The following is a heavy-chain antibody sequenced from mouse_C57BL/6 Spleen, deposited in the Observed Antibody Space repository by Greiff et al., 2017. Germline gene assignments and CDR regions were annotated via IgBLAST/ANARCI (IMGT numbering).Heavy chain of an antibody. CDR3: ALTGTYFDV. CDR1: GYAFSSSW. Sequence: VQLQQSGPELVKPGASVKISCKASGYAFSSSWMNWVKQRPGKGLEWIGRIYPGDGDTNYNGKFKGKATLTADKSSSTAYMQLSSLTSEDSAVYFCALTGTYFDVWGTGTTVTVSS. CDR2: IYPGDGDT. V-gene: IGHV1-82*01. D-gene: IGHD4-1*01. J-gene: IGHJ1*03.